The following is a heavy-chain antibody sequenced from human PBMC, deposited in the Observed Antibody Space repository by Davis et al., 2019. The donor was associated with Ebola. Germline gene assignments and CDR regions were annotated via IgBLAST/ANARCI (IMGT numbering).Heavy chain of an antibody. J-gene: IGHJ4*02. CDR2: ISGGGDTT. CDR1: GFSFSIYG. Sequence: GGSLRLSCAASGFSFSIYGMSWVRQAPGKGLEWVSGISGGGDTTYYADSVKGRFTISRDNSKNTLYLQMNSLRAEDTAVYYCAKAHYIVVVVAPVDYWGQGTLVTVSS. CDR3: AKAHYIVVVVAPVDY. V-gene: IGHV3-23*01. D-gene: IGHD2-15*01.